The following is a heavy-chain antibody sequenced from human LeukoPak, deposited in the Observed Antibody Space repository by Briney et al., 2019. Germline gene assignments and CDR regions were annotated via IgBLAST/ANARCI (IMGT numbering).Heavy chain of an antibody. D-gene: IGHD3-3*01. Sequence: GGSLRLSCAASGFTFSSYSMNWARQAPGKGLEWVSYISSSSSTIYYADSVKGRFTISRDNAKNSLYLQMNSLRAEDTAVYYCARLHYDFWSGFGHYYYYMDVWGKGTTVTVSS. CDR1: GFTFSSYS. CDR3: ARLHYDFWSGFGHYYYYMDV. CDR2: ISSSSSTI. V-gene: IGHV3-48*01. J-gene: IGHJ6*03.